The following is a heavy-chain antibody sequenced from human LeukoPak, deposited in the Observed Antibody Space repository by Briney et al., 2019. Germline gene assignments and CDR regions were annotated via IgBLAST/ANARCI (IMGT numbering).Heavy chain of an antibody. D-gene: IGHD1-1*01. CDR1: GFTFSSYS. CDR3: ARVLLVRPGIDSFDI. Sequence: GGSLRLSRAASGFTFSSYSMEWVRQAPGKGLEWVSHISGSWSTIYYADSVKGRFTISRDNAKNSLYLQMNSLRAEDTAVYYCARVLLVRPGIDSFDIWGQGTTVTVSS. V-gene: IGHV3-48*01. J-gene: IGHJ3*02. CDR2: ISGSWSTI.